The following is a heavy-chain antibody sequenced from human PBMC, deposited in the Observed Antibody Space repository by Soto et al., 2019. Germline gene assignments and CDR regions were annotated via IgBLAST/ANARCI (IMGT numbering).Heavy chain of an antibody. D-gene: IGHD4-17*01. J-gene: IGHJ6*02. V-gene: IGHV1-18*04. CDR2: ISAYNGNT. Sequence: ASVKVSCKASGYTFTSYGISWVRQAPRQGLEWMGWISAYNGNTNYAQKLQGRVTMTTDTSTSTAYMELRSLRSDDTAVYYCARDRDTVTTTHFYYYYGMDVWGQGTTVTVSS. CDR3: ARDRDTVTTTHFYYYYGMDV. CDR1: GYTFTSYG.